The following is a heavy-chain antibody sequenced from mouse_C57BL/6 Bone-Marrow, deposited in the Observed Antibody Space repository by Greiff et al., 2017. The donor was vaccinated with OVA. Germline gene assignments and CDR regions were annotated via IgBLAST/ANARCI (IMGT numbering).Heavy chain of an antibody. CDR2: IYPGDGDT. CDR1: GYAFSSSW. D-gene: IGHD1-1*01. J-gene: IGHJ1*03. V-gene: IGHV1-82*01. Sequence: VQLQQSGPELVKPGASVKISCKASGYAFSSSWMNWVKQRPGKGLEWIGRIYPGDGDTNYNGKFKGKATLTADKSYSTAYMQLSSLTSEDSAVYFCASPPIYYYGREYLDVWGTGTTVTVSS. CDR3: ASPPIYYYGREYLDV.